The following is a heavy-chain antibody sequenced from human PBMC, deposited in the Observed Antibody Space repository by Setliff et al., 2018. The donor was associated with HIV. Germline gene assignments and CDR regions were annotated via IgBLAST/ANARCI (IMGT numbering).Heavy chain of an antibody. V-gene: IGHV2-5*01. CDR3: SHRRSGNLFDY. CDR1: GFSSSNSGVG. CDR2: IYWNDDK. D-gene: IGHD1-1*01. Sequence: GSGPTLVKPTQNPTLTCTFSGFSSSNSGVGVGWIRQPPGKALEWLALIYWNDDKRYSPSLKSRLTITKDTPKNQVVLTMTNMDPVDTATYYCSHRRSGNLFDYWGQGTLVTVSS. J-gene: IGHJ4*02.